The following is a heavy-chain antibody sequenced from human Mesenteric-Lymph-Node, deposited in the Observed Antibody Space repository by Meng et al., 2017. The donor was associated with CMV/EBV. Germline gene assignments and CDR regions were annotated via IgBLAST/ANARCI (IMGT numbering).Heavy chain of an antibody. D-gene: IGHD6-13*01. V-gene: IGHV4-39*07. J-gene: IGHJ4*02. Sequence: GSLRLSCRVSGDSISSNSYFWGWIRQPPGKGLEWIGSIYYSGSTYYNPSLKSRVTISVDTSKNQFSLKLTSVTAADTAVYYCARGLSSSWTGYFDYWGQGTLVTVSS. CDR1: GDSISSNSYF. CDR2: IYYSGST. CDR3: ARGLSSSWTGYFDY.